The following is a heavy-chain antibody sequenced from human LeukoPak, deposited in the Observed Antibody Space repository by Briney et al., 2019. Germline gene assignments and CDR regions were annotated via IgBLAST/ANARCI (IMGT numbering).Heavy chain of an antibody. J-gene: IGHJ4*01. CDR1: VYTFTLYY. CDR2: INTNSGGT. Sequence: GASVTVSCTASVYTFTLYYMHWVRQAPGQGLEWMGWINTNSGGTNYAQKFQGRGIMTRDTSISTAYMELSSLTDEDTAVYCCARSPSGQLDYWGRGTLVSVSS. D-gene: IGHD1-1*01. V-gene: IGHV1-2*02. CDR3: ARSPSGQLDY.